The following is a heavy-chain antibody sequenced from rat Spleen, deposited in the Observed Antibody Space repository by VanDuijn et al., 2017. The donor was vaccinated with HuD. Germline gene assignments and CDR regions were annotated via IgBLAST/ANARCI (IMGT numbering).Heavy chain of an antibody. J-gene: IGHJ2*01. D-gene: IGHD4-3*01. Sequence: EVQLVESGGGLVQPGRSLKLSCAASGFTFSDYYMAWVRQAPRKGLEWVASISFEGSYTYYGASVKGRFTISRDNAKSTLYLQINSLRSEDTATYYCTRHEFGVEDWGQGVMVTVSS. CDR2: ISFEGSYT. CDR1: GFTFSDYY. CDR3: TRHEFGVED. V-gene: IGHV5-22*01.